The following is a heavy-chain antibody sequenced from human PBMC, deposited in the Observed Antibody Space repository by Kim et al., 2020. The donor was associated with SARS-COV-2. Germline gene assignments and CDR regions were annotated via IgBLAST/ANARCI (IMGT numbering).Heavy chain of an antibody. D-gene: IGHD4-4*01. Sequence: GGSLRLSCAASGFTFSSYWMDWVRQVPGKGLEWVSRIKSDGSLNYYAASVKGRFTISRDNAKNTLYLQMNRLRDEDTAVYYCARDDYTSYWGQGTLVTVSS. CDR2: IKSDGSLN. J-gene: IGHJ4*02. CDR1: GFTFSSYW. CDR3: ARDDYTSY. V-gene: IGHV3-74*01.